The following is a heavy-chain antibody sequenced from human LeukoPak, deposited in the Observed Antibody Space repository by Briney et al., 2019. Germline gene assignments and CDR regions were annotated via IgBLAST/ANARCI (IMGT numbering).Heavy chain of an antibody. V-gene: IGHV4-39*01. CDR2: IYYSGST. Sequence: KPSETLSLTCTVSGGSISSSSYYWGWIRQPPWKGLEWIGSIYYSGSTYYNPSLKSRVTISVGTSKNQVSLKMSSVTAADTTEYYCAKSGGYGLIDYWGQGTLVTVSS. CDR3: AKSGGYGLIDY. J-gene: IGHJ4*01. D-gene: IGHD6-25*01. CDR1: GGSISSSSYY.